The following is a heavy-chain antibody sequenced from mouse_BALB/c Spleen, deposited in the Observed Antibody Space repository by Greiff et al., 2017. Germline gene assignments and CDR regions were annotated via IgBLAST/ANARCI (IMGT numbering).Heavy chain of an antibody. V-gene: IGHV5-12-2*01. CDR3: ARRYDPYAMDY. CDR1: GFTFSSYT. Sequence: EVHLVESGGGLVQPGGSLKLSCAASGFTFSSYTMSWVRQTPEKRLEWVAYISNGGGSTYYPDTVKGRFTISRDNAKNTLYLQMSSLKSEDTAMYYCARRYDPYAMDYWGQGTSVTVSS. J-gene: IGHJ4*01. CDR2: ISNGGGST. D-gene: IGHD2-3*01.